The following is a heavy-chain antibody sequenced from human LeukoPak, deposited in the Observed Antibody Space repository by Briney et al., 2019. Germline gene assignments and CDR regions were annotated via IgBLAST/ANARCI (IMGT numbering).Heavy chain of an antibody. Sequence: SETLSLTCTVSGDSMISSSHYWGWIRQPPGKGLEWIGSIYYSGSIYHNPSLKSRVTISVDKSKNQFSLKLNSVTAADTAVYYCARKNYDRNGSFDYWGQGTLVTVSS. V-gene: IGHV4-39*07. CDR2: IYYSGSI. D-gene: IGHD3-22*01. CDR1: GDSMISSSHY. CDR3: ARKNYDRNGSFDY. J-gene: IGHJ4*02.